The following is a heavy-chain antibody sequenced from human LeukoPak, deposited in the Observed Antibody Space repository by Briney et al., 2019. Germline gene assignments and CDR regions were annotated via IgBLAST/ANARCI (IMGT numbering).Heavy chain of an antibody. V-gene: IGHV3-33*01. CDR3: ARDYGDGYNLDY. J-gene: IGHJ4*02. D-gene: IGHD5-24*01. CDR1: GFTLSSYG. Sequence: PGGSLRLSCAASGFTLSSYGMHWVRQAPGKGLEWVAVIWYDGTKEYDADSVTGRFTISRDNSKNTLYLQMNSLTAEDTAVYYCARDYGDGYNLDYWGQGTLVTVSS. CDR2: IWYDGTKE.